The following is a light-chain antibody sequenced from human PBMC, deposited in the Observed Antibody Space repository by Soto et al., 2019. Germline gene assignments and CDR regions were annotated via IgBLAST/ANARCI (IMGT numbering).Light chain of an antibody. CDR1: QSLTNSF. CDR3: QQTYSNSGT. CDR2: DTS. J-gene: IGKJ1*01. Sequence: DIVLTQSPGTLSLSPGERATLSCRASQSLTNSFIAWYQQRPGQAPRLLIYDTSSRASGIPDRFSGSGSGTDFTLTISGLQPEDFATYYCQQTYSNSGTFGQGTKVDIK. V-gene: IGKV3-20*01.